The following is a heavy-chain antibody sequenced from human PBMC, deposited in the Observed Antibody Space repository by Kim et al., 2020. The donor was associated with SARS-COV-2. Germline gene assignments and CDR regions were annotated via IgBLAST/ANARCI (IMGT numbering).Heavy chain of an antibody. Sequence: ASVKVSCKAVGDTFTSYDTNWVRQATGQGLEWMGWMNPNSGNTGYAQKFQGRVTMTRNTPISTAYMELSSLRSEDTAVYYCARLIKNTVTTSWYFDLWGRGTLVTVSS. CDR2: MNPNSGNT. V-gene: IGHV1-8*01. J-gene: IGHJ2*01. D-gene: IGHD4-17*01. CDR3: ARLIKNTVTTSWYFDL. CDR1: GDTFTSYD.